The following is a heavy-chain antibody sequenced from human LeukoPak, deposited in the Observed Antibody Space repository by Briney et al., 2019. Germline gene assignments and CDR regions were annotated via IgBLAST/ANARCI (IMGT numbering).Heavy chain of an antibody. J-gene: IGHJ3*02. V-gene: IGHV4-39*07. Sequence: SETLSLTCTVSGGSISSYYWSWIRQPPGKGLEWIGSIYYSGSTYYNPSLKSRVTISVDTSKNQFSLKLSSVTAADTAVYYCACLTTADAFDIWGQGTMVTVSS. D-gene: IGHD3-22*01. CDR1: GGSISSYY. CDR3: ACLTTADAFDI. CDR2: IYYSGST.